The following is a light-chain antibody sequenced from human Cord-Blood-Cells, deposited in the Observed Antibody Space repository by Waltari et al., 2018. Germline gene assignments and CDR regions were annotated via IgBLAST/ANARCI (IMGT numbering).Light chain of an antibody. V-gene: IGKV3-20*01. CDR2: GAS. J-gene: IGKJ1*01. CDR3: QQYGSSRT. CDR1: QRVSSSY. Sequence: EIVLTQSPGTLSLSPGERATLSCSASQRVSSSYLAWYQQKPGQAPRLLIYGASSRATGIPDRFSGSGSGTDFTLTISRLEPEDFAVYYCQQYGSSRTFGQGTKVEIK.